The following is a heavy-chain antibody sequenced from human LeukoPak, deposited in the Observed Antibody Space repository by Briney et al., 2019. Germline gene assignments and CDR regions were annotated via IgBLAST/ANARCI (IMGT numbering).Heavy chain of an antibody. CDR1: GGSFSGYY. V-gene: IGHV4-34*01. J-gene: IGHJ4*02. Sequence: PSETLSLTCAVYGGSFSGYYWSWIRQPPGKGLEWIREINHSGSTNYNPSLKSRVTISVDTSKNQFSLKLSSVTAADTAVYYCARGRELWLLSYWGQGTLVTVSS. CDR3: ARGRELWLLSY. CDR2: INHSGST. D-gene: IGHD5-18*01.